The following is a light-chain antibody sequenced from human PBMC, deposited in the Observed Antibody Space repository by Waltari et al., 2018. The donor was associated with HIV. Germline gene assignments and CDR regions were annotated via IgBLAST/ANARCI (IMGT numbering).Light chain of an antibody. CDR2: SNN. CDR3: AARDDSLNVWV. J-gene: IGLJ3*02. CDR1: TSNVGSNP. Sequence: QSFLTQPPSASGTPGRRVVISCSGNTSNVGSNPVNWYRQVPGTAPKLLMFSNNQRPSGGTDRFSGSKSGTSATLAIKGRQSEDEADYYCAARDDSLNVWVFGGGTKLTVL. V-gene: IGLV1-44*01.